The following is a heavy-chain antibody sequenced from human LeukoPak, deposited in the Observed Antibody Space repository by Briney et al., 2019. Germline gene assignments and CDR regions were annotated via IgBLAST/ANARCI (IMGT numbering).Heavy chain of an antibody. Sequence: SETLSLTCTVSGNSISSYYWSWIRQPPGKGLEWIGYIYYSGSTDYNPSLKSRVTISIDTSKSQFSLKLHSVTAADTAVYYCARHWLRSGSDVTYPFDSWGQGTLVTVSS. CDR2: IYYSGST. CDR3: ARHWLRSGSDVTYPFDS. J-gene: IGHJ4*02. CDR1: GNSISSYY. V-gene: IGHV4-59*08. D-gene: IGHD3-10*01.